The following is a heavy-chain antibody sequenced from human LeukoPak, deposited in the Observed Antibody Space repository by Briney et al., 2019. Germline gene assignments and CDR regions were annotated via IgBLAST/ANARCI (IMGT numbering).Heavy chain of an antibody. D-gene: IGHD3-10*01. Sequence: GGSLRLSCAASGFTFSSYAMHWVRQAPGKGLEWVSGISWNSGSIGYADSVKGRFTISRDNAKNSLYLQMNSLRAEDTALYYCAKTTDYYGSGSYPYYFDYWGQGTLVTVSS. V-gene: IGHV3-9*01. CDR1: GFTFSSYA. CDR2: ISWNSGSI. CDR3: AKTTDYYGSGSYPYYFDY. J-gene: IGHJ4*02.